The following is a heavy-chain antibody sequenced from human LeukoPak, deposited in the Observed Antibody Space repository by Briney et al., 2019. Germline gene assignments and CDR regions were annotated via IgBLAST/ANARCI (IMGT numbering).Heavy chain of an antibody. CDR3: ATIIAAAGTFDY. CDR2: FDPEDGET. CDR1: ADTLTALS. J-gene: IGHJ4*02. Sequence: ASVKVSCKVSADTLTALSMHCLLQATGTEVEWRGGFDPEDGETTYAQKFQCRVTMTEDTSTDTAYMELSSLRSEDTAVYYCATIIAAAGTFDYWGQGTLVTVSS. V-gene: IGHV1-24*01. D-gene: IGHD6-13*01.